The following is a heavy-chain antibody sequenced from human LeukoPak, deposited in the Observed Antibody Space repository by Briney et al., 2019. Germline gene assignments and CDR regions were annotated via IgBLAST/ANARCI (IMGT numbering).Heavy chain of an antibody. J-gene: IGHJ6*03. D-gene: IGHD6-6*01. CDR3: AREVQYSSSAPYYYYYYYMDV. CDR2: IKQDGSEK. V-gene: IGHV3-7*01. CDR1: GFTFSSYA. Sequence: GGSLRLSCAASGFTFSSYAMHWVRQAPGKGLEWVANIKQDGSEKYYVDSVKGRFTISRDNAKNSLYLHMNSLRAEDTAVYYCAREVQYSSSAPYYYYYYYMDVWGKGTTVTVSS.